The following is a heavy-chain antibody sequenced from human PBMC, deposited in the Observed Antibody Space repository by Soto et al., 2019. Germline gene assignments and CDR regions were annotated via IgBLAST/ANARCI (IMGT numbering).Heavy chain of an antibody. CDR2: IWYDGSNK. Sequence: QVQLVESGGGVVQPGRSLRLSCAASGFTFSSYGMHWVRQAPGKGLEWVAVIWYDGSNKYYADSVKGRFTISRDNSKNTLYLQMNSLRAEDTAVYYCARDSLTGTTALGYWGQGTLVTVSS. CDR3: ARDSLTGTTALGY. J-gene: IGHJ4*02. D-gene: IGHD1-7*01. V-gene: IGHV3-33*01. CDR1: GFTFSSYG.